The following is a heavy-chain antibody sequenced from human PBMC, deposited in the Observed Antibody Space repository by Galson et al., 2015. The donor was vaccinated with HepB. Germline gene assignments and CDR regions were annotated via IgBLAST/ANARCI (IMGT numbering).Heavy chain of an antibody. J-gene: IGHJ4*02. Sequence: SLRLSCATSGFSFSRYAMSWVRQAPGKGLEWVSAITGSGGSTYYADSVKGRFTISRDNSKNTLFLQMNSLGVEDTALYYCAKFRGMDIGEYHFDHWGQGTLVTVSS. CDR3: AKFRGMDIGEYHFDH. CDR2: ITGSGGST. D-gene: IGHD2-2*03. CDR1: GFSFSRYA. V-gene: IGHV3-23*01.